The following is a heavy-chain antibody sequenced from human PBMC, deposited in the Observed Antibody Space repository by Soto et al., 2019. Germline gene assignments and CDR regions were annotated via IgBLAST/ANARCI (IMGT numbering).Heavy chain of an antibody. V-gene: IGHV4-30-4*01. CDR2: VYYSGTT. CDR1: GASINNNDYY. Sequence: SETLSLTCTVSGASINNNDYYWSWIRQTPGKGLEWIGYVYYSGTTDYIPSLKSRLSMSIGKSQNQFTLKLNSVTAADTATYYCARMSYFYDKWYFDLWGRGTLVTVSS. J-gene: IGHJ2*01. D-gene: IGHD3-22*01. CDR3: ARMSYFYDKWYFDL.